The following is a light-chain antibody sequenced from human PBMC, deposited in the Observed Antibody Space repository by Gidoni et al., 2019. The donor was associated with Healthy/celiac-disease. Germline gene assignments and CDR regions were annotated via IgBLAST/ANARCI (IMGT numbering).Light chain of an antibody. V-gene: IGKV3-20*01. Sequence: EIVSTQSPGTLSLSPGERATLSCRASQSVSSSYVAWYQQKPGQAPRLLIYGASSRATVIPDRFSGSGSGTDFTLTISRLEPEYVAVYYCQQYGSSPTFGPGTKVDIK. CDR1: QSVSSSY. J-gene: IGKJ3*01. CDR3: QQYGSSPT. CDR2: GAS.